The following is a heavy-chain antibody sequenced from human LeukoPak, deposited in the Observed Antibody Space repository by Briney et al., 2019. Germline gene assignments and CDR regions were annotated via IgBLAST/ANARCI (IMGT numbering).Heavy chain of an antibody. J-gene: IGHJ4*02. CDR2: ISWNSGSI. V-gene: IGHV3-9*01. CDR1: GFTFDDYA. Sequence: GGSLRPSCAASGFTFDDYAMHWVRQAPGKGLEWVSGISWNSGSIGYADSVKGRFTISRDNAKNSLYLQMNSLRAEDTALYYCAKDSTRHHIVVVTAILDYWGQGTLVTVSS. D-gene: IGHD2-21*02. CDR3: AKDSTRHHIVVVTAILDY.